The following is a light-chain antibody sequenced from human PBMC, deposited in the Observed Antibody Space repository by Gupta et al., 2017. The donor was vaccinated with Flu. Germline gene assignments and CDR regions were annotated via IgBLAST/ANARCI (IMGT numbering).Light chain of an antibody. CDR1: ASDIGDSKH. Sequence: SALPQPRSVAGSPGQPVTLSCTGTASDIGDSKHVSWYQQHPGKAPKLVIYDVTKRPSGVPDRFSGSKSGNTASLTISGLQAEDAGDYYCCSYAGSVFGGGTKLTVL. CDR2: DVT. J-gene: IGLJ3*02. CDR3: CSYAGSV. V-gene: IGLV2-11*01.